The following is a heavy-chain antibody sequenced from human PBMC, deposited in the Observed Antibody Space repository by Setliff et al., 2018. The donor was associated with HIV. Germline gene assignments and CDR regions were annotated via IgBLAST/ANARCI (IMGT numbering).Heavy chain of an antibody. J-gene: IGHJ4*02. D-gene: IGHD3-3*01. V-gene: IGHV3-30*02. CDR1: GFTFSSYG. Sequence: GGSLRLSCAASGFTFSSYGMHWVRQAPGKGLEWVAFIRYDGSNKYYADSVKGRFTISRDNAENSLYLQMNSLTAEDTAVYYCARDVSWRVRTYIDYWGQGALVTVSS. CDR2: IRYDGSNK. CDR3: ARDVSWRVRTYIDY.